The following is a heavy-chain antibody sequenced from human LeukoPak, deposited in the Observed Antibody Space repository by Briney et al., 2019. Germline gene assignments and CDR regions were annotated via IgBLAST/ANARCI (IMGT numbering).Heavy chain of an antibody. D-gene: IGHD6-19*01. CDR3: ARDVSSGGASDI. J-gene: IGHJ3*02. Sequence: SETLSLTCTVSGGSSSSYYWSWIRQPAGKGLEWIGRIYPSGSTKYNPSLKSRVTISVDKSKNQFSLKLNSVTAADTAVYYCARDVSSGGASDIWGQGTTVTVSS. CDR1: GGSSSSYY. CDR2: IYPSGST. V-gene: IGHV4-4*07.